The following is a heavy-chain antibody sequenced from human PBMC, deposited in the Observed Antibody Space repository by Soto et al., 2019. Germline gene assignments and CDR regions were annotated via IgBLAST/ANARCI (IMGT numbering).Heavy chain of an antibody. CDR3: AKDLSNELGTSWSASFDH. CDR2: ITSNSRTV. Sequence: GGSLRLSCAASEFTFDDYAIHWVRQVPGKGLEWVSGITSNSRTVAYAESVRGRFTISRDNAKNSLYLQMNSLRTEDTALYYCAKDLSNELGTSWSASFDHWGQGTLVTVSS. D-gene: IGHD6-13*01. J-gene: IGHJ4*02. CDR1: EFTFDDYA. V-gene: IGHV3-9*01.